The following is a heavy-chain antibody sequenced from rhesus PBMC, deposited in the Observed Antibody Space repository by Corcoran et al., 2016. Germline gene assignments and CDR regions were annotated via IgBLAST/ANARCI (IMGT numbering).Heavy chain of an antibody. D-gene: IGHD1-38*01. Sequence: QVQLVQSGAEVKKPGASVKVSCKASGFTFGSYAINWVRQAPGQGLEWMGVIIPLVGKTNYAKKFQGRGKITADTSTSPAYMELSSLGSEDTAVYYCARGLATYWYFDLWGPGTPITISS. V-gene: IGHV1-198*02. J-gene: IGHJ2*01. CDR2: IIPLVGKT. CDR1: GFTFGSYA. CDR3: ARGLATYWYFDL.